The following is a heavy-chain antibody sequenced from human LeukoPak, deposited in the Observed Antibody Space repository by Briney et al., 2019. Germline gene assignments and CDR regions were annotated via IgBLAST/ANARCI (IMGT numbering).Heavy chain of an antibody. V-gene: IGHV1-2*02. Sequence: ASVKVSCKASRYTFTGYYMHWVRQAPGQGLEWMGWINPNSGGTNYAQKFQGRVTMTRDTSISTAYMELSRLTSDDTAVYYCARALGRQHFYGSGTYKKNYYYMDVWGKGTTVTISS. J-gene: IGHJ6*03. CDR1: RYTFTGYY. CDR3: ARALGRQHFYGSGTYKKNYYYMDV. CDR2: INPNSGGT. D-gene: IGHD3-10*01.